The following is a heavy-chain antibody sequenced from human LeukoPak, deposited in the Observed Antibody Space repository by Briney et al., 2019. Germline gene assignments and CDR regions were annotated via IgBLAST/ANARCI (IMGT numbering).Heavy chain of an antibody. V-gene: IGHV3-30*02. D-gene: IGHD3-10*01. CDR1: GFTFSSYG. CDR2: IRYDGSNK. Sequence: QPGGSLRLSCAASGFTFSSYGMHWVRQAPGKGLEWVAFIRYDGSNKYYADSVKGRFTISRDNSKNTLYLQMNSLRAEDTAVYYCAKDFLGVAHPGAFDIWGQGTMVTVSS. CDR3: AKDFLGVAHPGAFDI. J-gene: IGHJ3*02.